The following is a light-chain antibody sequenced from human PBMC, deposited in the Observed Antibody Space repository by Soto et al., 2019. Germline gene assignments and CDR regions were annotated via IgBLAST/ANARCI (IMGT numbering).Light chain of an antibody. CDR1: ESIFSK. V-gene: IGKV3-15*01. CDR2: GAS. CDR3: QQYNKWPPT. Sequence: EVVMTQFPATLSVSPGERATLSCRASESIFSKLAWYQQKVGQTPRLVIFGASTRATGIPDRFSGSGSGTDFTLTISSLQSEDFGIYYCQQYNKWPPTFGGGTKVEI. J-gene: IGKJ4*01.